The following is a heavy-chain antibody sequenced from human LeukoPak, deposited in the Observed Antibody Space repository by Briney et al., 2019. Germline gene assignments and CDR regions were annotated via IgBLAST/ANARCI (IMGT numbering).Heavy chain of an antibody. V-gene: IGHV3-23*01. J-gene: IGHJ6*03. CDR2: ISAGGGST. CDR1: GITLSNYA. Sequence: PGGSLRLSCAVSGITLSNYAMTWVRQAPGKGLEWVSTISAGGGSTDYADSVKGRFTISRDNSKTTLYLQMNSLRAEDTAVYYCANDRGHCVNGVCHNYYYMDVWGKGTTVTVSS. D-gene: IGHD2-8*01. CDR3: ANDRGHCVNGVCHNYYYMDV.